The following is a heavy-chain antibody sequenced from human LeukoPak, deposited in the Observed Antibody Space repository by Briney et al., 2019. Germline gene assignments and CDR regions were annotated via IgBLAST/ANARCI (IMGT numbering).Heavy chain of an antibody. CDR2: INADDSAT. Sequence: GGSMRLSCAASGFTFSSHWMHWVRRAPEKGLVGVSHINADDSATYYAASVKGRFTISRDNARNTLYLQTHSLTAEDTGVYYCVRGALRDCSYTSCTRGNWFDPWGQGTLVTVSS. J-gene: IGHJ5*02. CDR3: VRGALRDCSYTSCTRGNWFDP. CDR1: GFTFSSHW. V-gene: IGHV3-74*01. D-gene: IGHD2-2*01.